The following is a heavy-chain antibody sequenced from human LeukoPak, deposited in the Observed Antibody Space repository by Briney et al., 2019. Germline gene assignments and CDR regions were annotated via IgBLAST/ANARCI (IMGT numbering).Heavy chain of an antibody. J-gene: IGHJ4*02. V-gene: IGHV4-38-2*02. CDR3: AREGKVVGRTMSDY. CDR1: GDSISSGNY. CDR2: IFHTGST. D-gene: IGHD1-26*01. Sequence: SETLSLTCTVSGDSISSGNYWGWIRQPPGKGLEWIGSIFHTGSTYYNLSLKRRVTISVDTTQNQFSLRLSSVTAADTAIYYCAREGKVVGRTMSDYWGQGILVTVSS.